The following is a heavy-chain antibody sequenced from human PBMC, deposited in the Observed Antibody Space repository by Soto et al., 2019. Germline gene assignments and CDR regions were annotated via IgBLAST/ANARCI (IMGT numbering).Heavy chain of an antibody. CDR2: IIPILGIA. J-gene: IGHJ4*02. D-gene: IGHD5-12*01. V-gene: IGHV1-69*04. CDR3: ARDRSGYSGYDQGPPYSSSWHFDY. Sequence: ASVKVSCKASGGTFSSYTISWVRQAPGQGLEWMGRIIPILGIANYAQKFQGRVTITADKSTSTAYMELSSLRSEDTAVYYCARDRSGYSGYDQGPPYSSSWHFDYWGQGTLVTVSS. CDR1: GGTFSSYT.